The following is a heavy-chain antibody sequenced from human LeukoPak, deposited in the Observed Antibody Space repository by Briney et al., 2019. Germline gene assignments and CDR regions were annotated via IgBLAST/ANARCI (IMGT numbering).Heavy chain of an antibody. CDR3: ARAAGTWPYYYYGMDV. J-gene: IGHJ6*02. CDR2: INPNSGGT. Sequence: ASVKVSCKASGYTFTGYYMHWVRQAPGRGLEWMGWINPNSGGTNYAQKFQGRVTMTRDTSISTAYMELSRLRSDDTAVYYCARAAGTWPYYYYGMDVWGQGTTVTVSS. D-gene: IGHD6-13*01. V-gene: IGHV1-2*02. CDR1: GYTFTGYY.